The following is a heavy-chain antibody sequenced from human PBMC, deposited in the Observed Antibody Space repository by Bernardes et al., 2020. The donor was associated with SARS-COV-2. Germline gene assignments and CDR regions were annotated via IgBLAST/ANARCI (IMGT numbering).Heavy chain of an antibody. CDR1: GGSISSSSYY. J-gene: IGHJ3*02. CDR3: ASQLSGSYSRDDAFDI. D-gene: IGHD3-10*01. Sequence: SETLSLTCTVSGGSISSSSYYWGWIRQPPGKGLEWIGSIYYSGSTYYNPSLKSRVTISVDTSKNQFSLKLSSVTAADTAVYYCASQLSGSYSRDDAFDIWGQGTMVTVSS. V-gene: IGHV4-39*01. CDR2: IYYSGST.